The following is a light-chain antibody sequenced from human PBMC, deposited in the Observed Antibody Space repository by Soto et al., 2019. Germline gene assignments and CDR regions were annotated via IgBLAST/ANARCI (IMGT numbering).Light chain of an antibody. V-gene: IGKV3-20*01. CDR3: QQYGSSGVT. CDR2: DAS. CDR1: QSVSSY. Sequence: EIVLTQSPATLSLSPGERATLSCRASQSVSSYLAWYQQKPGQAPRLLIYDASTRATGIADRFSGSGSGTDFTLTISRLEPEDLAVYYCQQYGSSGVTFGPGTKVDI. J-gene: IGKJ3*01.